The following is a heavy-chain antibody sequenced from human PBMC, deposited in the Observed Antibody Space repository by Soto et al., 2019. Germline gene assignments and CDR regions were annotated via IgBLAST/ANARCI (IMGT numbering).Heavy chain of an antibody. CDR3: AIWRSFGYCSGGSCYPYRAPSPFDY. CDR1: GYTFTSYA. V-gene: IGHV1-3*01. J-gene: IGHJ4*02. CDR2: INSGNGNT. Sequence: GASVKVSCKASGYTFTSYAMHWVRQAPGQRLEWMGWINSGNGNTKYSQKFQGIVTITRDTSASTAYMELSSLRSEDTAVYYCAIWRSFGYCSGGSCYPYRAPSPFDYWGQGTLVTVSS. D-gene: IGHD2-15*01.